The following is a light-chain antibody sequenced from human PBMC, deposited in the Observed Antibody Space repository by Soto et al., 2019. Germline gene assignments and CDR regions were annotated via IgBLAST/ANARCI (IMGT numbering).Light chain of an antibody. V-gene: IGKV3-15*01. CDR1: RSVSSS. CDR2: GAS. J-gene: IGKJ4*01. CDR3: QQYNNRPLT. Sequence: EIVMTQSPATLSVSPGDTASLSYLASRSVSSSLAWYQQKHGQPPSLLIFGASTRAAGSPARFSGGGSGTEFTLIISSLQSEDFAVYYCQQYNNRPLTFGGGTKVDIK.